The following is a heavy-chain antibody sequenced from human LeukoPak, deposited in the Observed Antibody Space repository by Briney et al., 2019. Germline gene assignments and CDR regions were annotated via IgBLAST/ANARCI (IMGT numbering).Heavy chain of an antibody. Sequence: SETLSLTCTVSGGSISGYYWSWIRQPPGKGLEWIGYIYHSGSTYYNPSLKSRVTISVDRSKNQFSLKLSSVTAADTAVYYCARDFSGDGYNLSDYWGQGTLVTVSS. CDR2: IYHSGST. J-gene: IGHJ4*02. D-gene: IGHD5-24*01. V-gene: IGHV4-59*12. CDR3: ARDFSGDGYNLSDY. CDR1: GGSISGYY.